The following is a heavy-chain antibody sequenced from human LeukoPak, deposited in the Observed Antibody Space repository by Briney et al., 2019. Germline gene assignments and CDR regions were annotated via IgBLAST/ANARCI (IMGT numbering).Heavy chain of an antibody. Sequence: ASVKVSFKASGYTFTDYYMHWVGQAPGQGLEWMGWINPNDGDTNYAQKFQGRVTMTRDTSISTAHMEVSRLRSDDTAVYYCARANFLYCSSSTCLFDYWGQGTLVTVSS. CDR2: INPNDGDT. J-gene: IGHJ4*02. V-gene: IGHV1-2*02. CDR3: ARANFLYCSSSTCLFDY. D-gene: IGHD2-2*01. CDR1: GYTFTDYY.